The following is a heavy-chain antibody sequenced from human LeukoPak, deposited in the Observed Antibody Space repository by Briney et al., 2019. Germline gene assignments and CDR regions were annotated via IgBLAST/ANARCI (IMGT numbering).Heavy chain of an antibody. J-gene: IGHJ6*02. CDR3: ARAEEMVYGMDV. Sequence: GGSLRLSCAASGFTVSSNYMSWVRQAPGKGLEWVSVIYSGGSTYYADSVKGRFTISRDNSKNTLYLQMNSLRAEDTAVYYCARAEEMVYGMDVWGQGTTVTVSS. CDR2: IYSGGST. D-gene: IGHD5-24*01. CDR1: GFTVSSNY. V-gene: IGHV3-53*01.